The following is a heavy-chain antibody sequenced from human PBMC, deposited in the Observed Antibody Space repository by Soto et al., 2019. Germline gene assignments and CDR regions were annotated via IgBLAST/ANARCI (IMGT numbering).Heavy chain of an antibody. CDR3: ARESGDDFWSGYSVRYYGMDV. V-gene: IGHV1-18*01. J-gene: IGHJ6*02. Sequence: QVQLVQSGAEVKKPGASVKVSCKASGYTFTSYGISWVRQAPGQGLEWMGWISAYNGNTNYAQKLQGRVTMPTDTSTSTAYMELRSLRSDDTAVYYCARESGDDFWSGYSVRYYGMDVWGQGTTVTVSS. CDR2: ISAYNGNT. D-gene: IGHD3-3*01. CDR1: GYTFTSYG.